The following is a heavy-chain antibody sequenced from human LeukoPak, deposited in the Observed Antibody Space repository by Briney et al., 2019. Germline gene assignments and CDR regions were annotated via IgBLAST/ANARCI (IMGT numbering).Heavy chain of an antibody. CDR1: GGSFSGYY. CDR3: RQSGYSYADDY. Sequence: PSETLSLTCAVYGGSFSGYYWSWIRQPPGKGLEWIGEINHSGSTNYNPSLKSRVTISVDTSKNQFSLKLSSVTAADTAVHYCRQSGYSYADDYWGQGTLVTVSS. CDR2: INHSGST. J-gene: IGHJ4*02. D-gene: IGHD5-18*01. V-gene: IGHV4-34*01.